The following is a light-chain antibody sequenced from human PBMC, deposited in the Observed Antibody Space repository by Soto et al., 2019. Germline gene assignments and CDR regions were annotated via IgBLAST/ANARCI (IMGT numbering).Light chain of an antibody. CDR2: EVN. CDR3: SSYAGSSNV. V-gene: IGLV2-8*01. J-gene: IGLJ1*01. CDR1: SSDVGGYNY. Sequence: QSVLTQPPSASGSPGQSVAISCAGTSSDVGGYNYVSWYQQHPGKAPKLMIYEVNNRPSGVPDRFSGSKSGNTASLTVSGLQAEDEADYYCSSYAGSSNVFGTGTKLTVL.